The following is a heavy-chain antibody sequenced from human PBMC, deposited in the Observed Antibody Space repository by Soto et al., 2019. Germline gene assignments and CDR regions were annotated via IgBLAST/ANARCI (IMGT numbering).Heavy chain of an antibody. CDR1: GGSISSYY. CDR3: ARNPCGGSGGSCYSGGYYYYYSGMDV. CDR2: IYYSGST. D-gene: IGHD2-15*01. V-gene: IGHV4-59*01. Sequence: TLSLTCTVSGGSISSYYWSWIRQPPGKGLEWIGYIYYSGSTNYNPSLKSRVTISVDTSKNQFSLKLSSVTAADTAVYYCARNPCGGSGGSCYSGGYYYYYSGMDVWGQGTTVTVSS. J-gene: IGHJ6*02.